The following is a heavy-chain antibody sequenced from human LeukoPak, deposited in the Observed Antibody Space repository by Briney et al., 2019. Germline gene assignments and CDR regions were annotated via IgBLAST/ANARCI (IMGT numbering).Heavy chain of an antibody. J-gene: IGHJ3*02. D-gene: IGHD2-15*01. CDR1: GFTFSSYS. CDR3: AGERSKDIVVVVAAKGDDAFDI. V-gene: IGHV3-21*04. Sequence: GESLRLSCAASGFTFSSYSMNWVRQAPGKGLEWVSSISSSSSYIYYADSVKGRFTISRDNAKNSLYLQMNSLRAEDTAVYYCAGERSKDIVVVVAAKGDDAFDIWGQGTLVTVSS. CDR2: ISSSSSYI.